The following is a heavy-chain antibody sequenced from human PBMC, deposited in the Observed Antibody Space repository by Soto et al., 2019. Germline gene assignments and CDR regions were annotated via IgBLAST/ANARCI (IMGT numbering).Heavy chain of an antibody. V-gene: IGHV3-15*01. CDR1: GFTFSNAW. J-gene: IGHJ5*02. CDR2: IKSKTDGGTT. Sequence: RLSCAASGFTFSNAWMSWVRQAPGKGLEWVGRIKSKTDGGTTDYAAPVKGRFTISRDDSKNTLYLQMNSLKTEDTAVYYCTTEAAAPYNWFDPWGQGTLVTVSS. D-gene: IGHD6-13*01. CDR3: TTEAAAPYNWFDP.